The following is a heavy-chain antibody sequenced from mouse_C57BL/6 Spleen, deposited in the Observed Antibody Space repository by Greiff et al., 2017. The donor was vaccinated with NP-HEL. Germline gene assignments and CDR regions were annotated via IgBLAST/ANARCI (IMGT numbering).Heavy chain of an antibody. D-gene: IGHD2-3*01. CDR1: GFNIKDYY. V-gene: IGHV14-1*01. Sequence: EVQLQQSGAELVRPGASVKLSCTASGFNIKDYYMHWVKQRPEQCLEWIGRIDPEDGDTEYAPKFQGKATMTADTSSNTAYLQLSSLTSEDTAVYYCTTNGYYGYYAMDYWGQGTSVTVSS. CDR2: IDPEDGDT. CDR3: TTNGYYGYYAMDY. J-gene: IGHJ4*01.